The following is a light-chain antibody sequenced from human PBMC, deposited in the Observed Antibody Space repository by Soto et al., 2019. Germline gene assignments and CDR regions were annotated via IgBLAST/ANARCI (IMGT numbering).Light chain of an antibody. V-gene: IGKV3-15*01. CDR2: GAS. J-gene: IGKJ4*01. Sequence: EIVMTQSPATLSVSPGERATLSCRASQSINTNLAWYQQKPGQAPRLLIFGASTRATGIPARFSGSGSGTEFTLTISRLQSEDFAVYYCQHHYNWPLTFGGGTKVEIK. CDR1: QSINTN. CDR3: QHHYNWPLT.